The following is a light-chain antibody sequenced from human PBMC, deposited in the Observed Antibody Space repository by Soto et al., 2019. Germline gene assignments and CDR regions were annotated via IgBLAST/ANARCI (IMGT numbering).Light chain of an antibody. V-gene: IGKV1-39*01. J-gene: IGKJ1*01. CDR1: QSISSY. CDR2: AAS. Sequence: DIQMTQSPSSLSASVGDRVTITCRASQSISSYLNWYQQKPGKAPKLLIYAASSLQSGVPPRFSGSGSGTDFTLTISSLQPDDFATYYCQQYNSYSTFGQGTKVDIK. CDR3: QQYNSYST.